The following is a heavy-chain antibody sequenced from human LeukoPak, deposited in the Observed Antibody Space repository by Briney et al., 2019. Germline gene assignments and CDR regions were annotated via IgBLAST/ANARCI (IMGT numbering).Heavy chain of an antibody. CDR3: ARDQVMRGGCSSGWSRPQTSRFDP. CDR1: GYTFTGYY. CDR2: INPNSGGT. V-gene: IGHV1-2*02. Sequence: ASVKVSCKASGYTFTGYYMHWVRQAPGQGLEWMGWINPNSGGTNYAQKFQGRVTMTRDTSISTAYMELSRLRSDDTAVYYCARDQVMRGGCSSGWSRPQTSRFDPWGQGTLVTVSS. J-gene: IGHJ5*02. D-gene: IGHD6-19*01.